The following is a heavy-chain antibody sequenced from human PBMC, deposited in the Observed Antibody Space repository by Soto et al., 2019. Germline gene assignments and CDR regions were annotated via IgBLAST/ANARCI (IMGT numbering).Heavy chain of an antibody. CDR3: ARGAMVRGVIIHGY. CDR1: GFTFSSYD. D-gene: IGHD3-10*01. Sequence: EVQLVESGGGLVQPGGSLRLSCAASGFTFSSYDMHWVRQATGKGLEWVSAIGTAGDTYYPGSVKGRFTISRENAKNSLYLQMNSLRAGDTAVYYCARGAMVRGVIIHGYWGQGTLVTVSS. J-gene: IGHJ4*02. V-gene: IGHV3-13*01. CDR2: IGTAGDT.